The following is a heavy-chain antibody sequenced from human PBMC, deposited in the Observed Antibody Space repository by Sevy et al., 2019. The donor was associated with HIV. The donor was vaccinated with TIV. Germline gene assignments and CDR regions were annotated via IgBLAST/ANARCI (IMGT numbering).Heavy chain of an antibody. CDR2: IHHNGNT. CDR3: AGETAWGWYYS. V-gene: IGHV4-59*08. J-gene: IGHJ4*02. CDR1: TGSITSYW. Sequence: SETLSLTCTVSTGSITSYWWTWIRQPPGKGLEWIANIHHNGNTNYNPSLKSRVTISVVTSKSQFSLRLSSVTAADPAMYCCAGETAWGWYYSWGQGTRVTVSS. D-gene: IGHD6-19*01.